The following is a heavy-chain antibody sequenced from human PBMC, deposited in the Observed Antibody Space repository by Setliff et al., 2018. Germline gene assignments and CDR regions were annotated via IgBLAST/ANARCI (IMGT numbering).Heavy chain of an antibody. CDR1: GGSFSGYY. CDR2: IHHSGGT. V-gene: IGHV4-34*01. CDR3: ARTTHYDFWSGYLY. D-gene: IGHD3-3*01. J-gene: IGHJ4*02. Sequence: PSETLSLTCAVSGGSFSGYYWSWIRQRPGKGLEWVGEIHHSGGTSHNPSLKSRVTISIDTSKNQFSLNLNSVTAADTAVYFCARTTHYDFWSGYLYWGQGTLVTVSS.